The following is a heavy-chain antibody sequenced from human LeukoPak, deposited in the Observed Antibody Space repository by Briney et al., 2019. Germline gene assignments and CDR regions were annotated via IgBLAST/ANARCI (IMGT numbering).Heavy chain of an antibody. J-gene: IGHJ4*02. CDR2: INTNTGNP. V-gene: IGHV7-4-1*02. CDR3: ARGPTGTIDY. D-gene: IGHD1-1*01. CDR1: GYAFTTYA. Sequence: ASVKASCKASGYAFTTYAIDWVRQAPGQGLEWMGWINTNTGNPSYAQGFAGRFVFSLDTSVSTAYLQITGLKAEDTAVYYCARGPTGTIDYWGQGTLVTVSS.